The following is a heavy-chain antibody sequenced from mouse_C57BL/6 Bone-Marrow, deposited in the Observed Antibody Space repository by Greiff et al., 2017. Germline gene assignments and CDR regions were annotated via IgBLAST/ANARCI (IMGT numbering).Heavy chain of an antibody. CDR3: ERRITTVVATPFDY. D-gene: IGHD1-1*01. V-gene: IGHV1-55*01. CDR2: IYPGSGST. J-gene: IGHJ2*01. CDR1: GYTFTSYW. Sequence: QVQLQQPGAELVKPGASVKMSCKASGYTFTSYWITWVKQRPGQGLEWIGDIYPGSGSTNYNEKFKSKATLTVDTASSTAYMQLSSLTSEDSAVYYCERRITTVVATPFDYGSQGTTLTVSS.